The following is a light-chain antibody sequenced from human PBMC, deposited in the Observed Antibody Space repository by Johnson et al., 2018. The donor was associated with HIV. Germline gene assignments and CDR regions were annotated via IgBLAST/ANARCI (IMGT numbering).Light chain of an antibody. CDR3: LAWDTGPRAWEV. V-gene: IGLV1-41*01. CDR2: DNN. J-gene: IGLJ1*01. Sequence: QSVLTQPPSVSAAPGQKVTISCSGSSSNIGNNYVSWYQQVPGTAPKLLIYDNNKRPSGIPDRFSGSKSGTSATLGITGRWTEDEADYYCLAWDTGPRAWEVFGTGTKVTVL. CDR1: SSNIGNNY.